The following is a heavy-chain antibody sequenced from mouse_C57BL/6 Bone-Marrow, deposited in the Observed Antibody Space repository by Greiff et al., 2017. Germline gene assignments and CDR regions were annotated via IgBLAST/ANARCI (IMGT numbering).Heavy chain of an antibody. J-gene: IGHJ1*03. CDR2: IYPGSGST. V-gene: IGHV1-55*01. CDR1: GYTFTSSW. CDR3: ARRGYDGWYFEV. D-gene: IGHD2-2*01. Sequence: QVQLQQSGAELVKPGASVKMSCKASGYTFTSSWITWVKQRPGQGLEWIGDIYPGSGSTNYNEKFKSKATLTVDTSSTTAYMQRSSLTSEDSAVYYCARRGYDGWYFEVWGTGPTVTVAS.